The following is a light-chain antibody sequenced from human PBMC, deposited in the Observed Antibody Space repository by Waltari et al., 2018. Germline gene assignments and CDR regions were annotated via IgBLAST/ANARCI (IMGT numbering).Light chain of an antibody. CDR2: DAS. J-gene: IGKJ2*01. CDR3: QHYNNLPYT. V-gene: IGKV1-33*01. Sequence: TCRASKDIRKKLSWFQERPGKAPKLLIYDASNLEAGVPSRFSGTGSGTDFSLTISSLQPEDSATYYCQHYNNLPYTFSRGTKLQIK. CDR1: KDIRKK.